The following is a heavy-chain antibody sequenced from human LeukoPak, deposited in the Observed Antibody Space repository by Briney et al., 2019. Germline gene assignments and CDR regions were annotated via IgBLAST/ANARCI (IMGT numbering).Heavy chain of an antibody. J-gene: IGHJ4*02. Sequence: GGSLRLSCAASGFSFSSYGMHWVRQAPGKGLDWVAVISNDGSKKYYADSVKGRFTISRDNSKNTLSLQVSSLRTEDTAVYYCAKDRYSYAFEYSDSWGQGTLVTVSS. V-gene: IGHV3-30*18. D-gene: IGHD5-18*01. CDR3: AKDRYSYAFEYSDS. CDR1: GFSFSSYG. CDR2: ISNDGSKK.